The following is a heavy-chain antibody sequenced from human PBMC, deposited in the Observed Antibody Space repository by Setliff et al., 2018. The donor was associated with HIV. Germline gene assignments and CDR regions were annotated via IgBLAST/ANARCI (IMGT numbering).Heavy chain of an antibody. CDR2: ISYDGSNK. CDR1: GFTFSSYA. V-gene: IGHV3-30*15. CDR3: ARSVIGYYYYGMDV. Sequence: LRLSCAASGFTFSSYAMHWVRQAPGKGLEWVAVISYDGSNKYYADSVKGRFTISRDNSKNTLYLQMSSLRAEDTAVYYYARSVIGYYYYGMDVWGQGTLVTVSS. J-gene: IGHJ6*02. D-gene: IGHD3-10*01.